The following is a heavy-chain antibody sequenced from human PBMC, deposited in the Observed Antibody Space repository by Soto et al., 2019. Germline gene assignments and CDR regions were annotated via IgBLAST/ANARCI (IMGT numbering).Heavy chain of an antibody. CDR3: ARNSRGYSYGDLDY. V-gene: IGHV1-69*13. D-gene: IGHD5-18*01. J-gene: IGHJ4*02. CDR1: GYTFTSYA. CDR2: IIPIFGTA. Sequence: SVKVSCKASGYTFTSYAMHWVRQAPGQRLEWMGWIIPIFGTANYAQKFQGRVTITADESTSTAYMELSSLRSEDTAVYYCARNSRGYSYGDLDYWGQGTLVTVSS.